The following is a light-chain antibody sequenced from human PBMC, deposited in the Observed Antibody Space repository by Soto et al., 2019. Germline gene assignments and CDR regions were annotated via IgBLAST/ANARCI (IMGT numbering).Light chain of an antibody. Sequence: EIVLTQSPGTLSLSPGESATLSCRASQSVYSKHLAWYQQKPGQAPRLLIYGASSRASGIPDRFSGSGSGTDFTLTISRLEPEDFAVYYCQHHGGSPITFGQGTRLEIK. V-gene: IGKV3-20*01. CDR3: QHHGGSPIT. CDR2: GAS. J-gene: IGKJ5*01. CDR1: QSVYSKH.